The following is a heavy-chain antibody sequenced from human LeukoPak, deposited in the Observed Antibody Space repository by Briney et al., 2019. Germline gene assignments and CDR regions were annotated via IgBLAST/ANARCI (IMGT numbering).Heavy chain of an antibody. CDR1: GFTFSSYG. J-gene: IGHJ6*03. CDR3: AKVSPVAYYYYYMDV. D-gene: IGHD4-23*01. V-gene: IGHV3-23*05. CDR2: IETGGAST. Sequence: GGSLRLSCAASGFTFSSYGMSWVRQAPGKGLEWVSAIETGGASTYYADSVKGRFSISRDNSKNTLYLQMNSLRAEDTAVYYCAKVSPVAYYYYYMDVWGKGTTVTVSS.